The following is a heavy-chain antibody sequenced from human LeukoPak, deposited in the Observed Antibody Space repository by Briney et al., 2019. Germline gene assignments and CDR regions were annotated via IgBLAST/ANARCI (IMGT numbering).Heavy chain of an antibody. Sequence: GGSLRLSCAASGFTFSSYEMNWVRQAPGKGLEWVSYISSSGSTIYYADSVKGRFTISRVNSKNTLYLQMNSLRAEDTAVYYCAKVGSSGWSDEYFDYWGQGTLVTVSS. CDR1: GFTFSSYE. CDR2: ISSSGSTI. J-gene: IGHJ4*02. CDR3: AKVGSSGWSDEYFDY. V-gene: IGHV3-48*03. D-gene: IGHD6-19*01.